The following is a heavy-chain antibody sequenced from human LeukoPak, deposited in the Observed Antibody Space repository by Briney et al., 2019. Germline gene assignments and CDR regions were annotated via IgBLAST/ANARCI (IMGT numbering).Heavy chain of an antibody. CDR1: GXSISSGDYY. CDR2: IYYTGST. J-gene: IGHJ6*02. V-gene: IGHV4-39*01. D-gene: IGHD3-10*01. Sequence: SETLSLTCTVSGXSISSGDYYWAWIRQPPGSGLEWIGSIYYTGSTYYNPSFKSRVTISIDKSKNQFSLRLSSVTAADTADYYCARRNYGSGLDVWGQGTTVTVSS. CDR3: ARRNYGSGLDV.